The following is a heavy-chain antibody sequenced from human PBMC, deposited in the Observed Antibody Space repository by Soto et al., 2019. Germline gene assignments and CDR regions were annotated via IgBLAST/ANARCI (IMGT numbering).Heavy chain of an antibody. CDR1: GFTFSSYW. CDR3: ARGGYGDYVLKSWFDP. CDR2: INSDGSST. V-gene: IGHV3-74*01. J-gene: IGHJ5*02. Sequence: VQLVESGGGLVQPGGSLRLSCAASGFTFSSYWMHWVRQAPGKGLVWVSRINSDGSSTSYADSVKGRFTISRDNAKNTLYLQMNSLRAEDTAVYYCARGGYGDYVLKSWFDPWGQGTLVTVSS. D-gene: IGHD4-17*01.